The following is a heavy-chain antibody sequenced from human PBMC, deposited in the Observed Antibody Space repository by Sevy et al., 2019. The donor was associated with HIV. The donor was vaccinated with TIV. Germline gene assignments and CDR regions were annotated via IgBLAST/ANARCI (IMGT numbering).Heavy chain of an antibody. V-gene: IGHV1-18*01. CDR3: ARDPGGYGGSSIDD. CDR2: ISAYNGNT. CDR1: GYTFTSYG. J-gene: IGHJ4*02. D-gene: IGHD2-15*01. Sequence: ASVKVSCKASGYTFTSYGISWVRQAPGQGLEWMGWISAYNGNTNYAQKLQGRVTMTTDTSTSTAYVELRSLRFDDTAIYYCARDPGGYGGSSIDDWGQGTLVTVSS.